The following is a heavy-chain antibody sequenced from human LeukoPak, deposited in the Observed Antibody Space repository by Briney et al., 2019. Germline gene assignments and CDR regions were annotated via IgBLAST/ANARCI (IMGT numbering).Heavy chain of an antibody. CDR1: GFTVSSNY. J-gene: IGHJ4*02. CDR2: IYSGGST. V-gene: IGHV3-66*02. Sequence: GGSLRLSCAASGFTVSSNYMSWVRQAPGKGLEWVSVIYSGGSTYYADSVKGRCTLSRDNSNNTLYLQMNSLRAEDTAVYYCASTGKYSSSEFDYWGQGALVTVSS. D-gene: IGHD6-6*01. CDR3: ASTGKYSSSEFDY.